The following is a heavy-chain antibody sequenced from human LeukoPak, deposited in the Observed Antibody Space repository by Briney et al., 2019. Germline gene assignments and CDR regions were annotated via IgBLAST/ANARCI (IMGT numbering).Heavy chain of an antibody. CDR1: GYTFTSYG. V-gene: IGHV1-18*01. CDR3: ARDPSYYDFWSGYYPGQTNYYYYMDV. D-gene: IGHD3-3*01. Sequence: GASVKVSCKASGYTFTSYGISWVRQAPGQGLDWMGWISAYNGNSNYAQKLQGRVTMTTDTSTSTAYMELRSLRSDDTAVYYCARDPSYYDFWSGYYPGQTNYYYYMDVWGKGTTVTVSS. J-gene: IGHJ6*03. CDR2: ISAYNGNS.